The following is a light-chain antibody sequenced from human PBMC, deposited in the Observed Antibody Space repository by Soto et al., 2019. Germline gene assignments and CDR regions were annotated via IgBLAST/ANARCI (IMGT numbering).Light chain of an antibody. Sequence: EIVLTQSPGTLSLSPGERATLSCRASQRVSSDYLAWYQQKPGRAPRLLVSGGSNRATGIPDRFSGSGSGTDFTLVSSRLEPEDFGMYYCQQYGSLVLTFGGGTKVEMK. V-gene: IGKV3-20*01. CDR2: GGS. J-gene: IGKJ4*01. CDR3: QQYGSLVLT. CDR1: QRVSSDY.